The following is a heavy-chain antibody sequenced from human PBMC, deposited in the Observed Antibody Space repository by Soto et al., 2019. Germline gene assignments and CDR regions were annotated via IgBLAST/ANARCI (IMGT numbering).Heavy chain of an antibody. V-gene: IGHV1-18*01. CDR1: GYTFTSYG. D-gene: IGHD3-22*01. CDR3: ARSVVDSRRECVGPSGYYYYGMDV. Sequence: ASVKVSCKASGYTFTSYGISWVRQAPGQGLEWMGWISAYNGNTNYAQKLQGRVTMTTDTSTSTAYMELRSLRSDDTAVYYCARSVVDSRRECVGPSGYYYYGMDVWGGGTTVTVSS. J-gene: IGHJ6*04. CDR2: ISAYNGNT.